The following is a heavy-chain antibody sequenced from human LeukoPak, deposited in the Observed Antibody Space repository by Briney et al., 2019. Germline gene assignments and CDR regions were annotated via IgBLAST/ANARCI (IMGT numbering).Heavy chain of an antibody. D-gene: IGHD3-22*01. CDR2: ISGSGGST. Sequence: GGSLRLSCAASGFTFSSYAMSWVRQAPGKGLEWVSAISGSGGSTYYADSVKGRFTISRDDSKNMVFLQMNSLKTEDTAVYYCTRRYYHDSSGNYYGDYWGQGTRVTVSS. V-gene: IGHV3-23*01. CDR1: GFTFSSYA. J-gene: IGHJ4*02. CDR3: TRRYYHDSSGNYYGDY.